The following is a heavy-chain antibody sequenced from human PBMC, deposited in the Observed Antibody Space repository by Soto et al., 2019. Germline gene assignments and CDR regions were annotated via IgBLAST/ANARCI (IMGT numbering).Heavy chain of an antibody. CDR3: ARDRVVPAATQPYYFDY. J-gene: IGHJ4*02. CDR2: IYYSRST. D-gene: IGHD2-2*01. CDR1: GGSISSGGYY. Sequence: SETLSLTCTVSGGSISSGGYYWSWIRQHPGKGLEWIGYIYYSRSTYYSPSLKSRVTISVDTSKNQFSLKLSSVTAADTAVYYCARDRVVPAATQPYYFDYWGQGTLVTVSS. V-gene: IGHV4-31*03.